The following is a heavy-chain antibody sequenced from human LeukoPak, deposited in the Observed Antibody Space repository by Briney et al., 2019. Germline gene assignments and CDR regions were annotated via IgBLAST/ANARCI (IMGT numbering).Heavy chain of an antibody. CDR3: AREVGATISKFDP. CDR2: IYHSGST. Sequence: PSETLSLTCAVSGGSISSSNWWSWVRQPPGKGLEWIGEIYHSGSTNYNPSLKSRVTISVDKSKNQFSLKLSSVTAADTAVYYCAREVGATISKFDPWGQGTLVTVSS. V-gene: IGHV4-4*02. J-gene: IGHJ5*02. D-gene: IGHD1-26*01. CDR1: GGSISSSNW.